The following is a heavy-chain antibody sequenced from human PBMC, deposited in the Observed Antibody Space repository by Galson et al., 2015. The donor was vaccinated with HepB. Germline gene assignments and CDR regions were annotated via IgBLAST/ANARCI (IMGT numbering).Heavy chain of an antibody. CDR1: GFTFSSYV. Sequence: SLRLSCAASGFTFSSYVMNWVRQAPGKGLEWVSSIFGGGGTTYYADSVKGRFTISRDNSKNTLCLQMNSLRVEDTAVYYCAKGGQVDCWGQGTLVTVSS. V-gene: IGHV3-23*01. CDR3: AKGGQVDC. CDR2: IFGGGGTT. J-gene: IGHJ4*02.